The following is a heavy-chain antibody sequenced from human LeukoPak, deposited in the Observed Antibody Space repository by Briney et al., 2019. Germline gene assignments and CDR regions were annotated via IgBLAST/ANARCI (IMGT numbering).Heavy chain of an antibody. D-gene: IGHD5/OR15-5a*01. CDR1: GNSFTNYW. V-gene: IGHV5-51*01. CDR3: ARVTGLSGQVDY. J-gene: IGHJ4*02. Sequence: GGSLRLSCKGSGNSFTNYWIAWVRQMPGKGLEWMGIIYPGDSDTRYSPSFQDQVTISADKSISTAYLQWSSLKASDTAMYYCARVTGLSGQVDYWGQGTLATVSS. CDR2: IYPGDSDT.